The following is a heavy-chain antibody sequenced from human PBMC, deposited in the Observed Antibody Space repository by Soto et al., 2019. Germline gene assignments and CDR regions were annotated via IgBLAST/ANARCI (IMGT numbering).Heavy chain of an antibody. CDR1: GFPFRNFG. CDR3: ARGVPGAAVFWYFDL. D-gene: IGHD2-15*01. J-gene: IGHJ2*01. CDR2: VSSDARYR. Sequence: QVQLVESGGGVVQPGKSLRLSCEASGFPFRNFGMHWVRQAPGKGVEWVAVVSSDARYRYYGDSVKGRFTISGDNSKKPVNLQLTNLGADDTAVYYCARGVPGAAVFWYFDLWGRGTLVTVSS. V-gene: IGHV3-30*03.